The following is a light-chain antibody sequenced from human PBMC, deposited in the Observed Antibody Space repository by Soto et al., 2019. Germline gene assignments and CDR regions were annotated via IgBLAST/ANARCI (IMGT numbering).Light chain of an antibody. CDR3: QQRSNWPAT. J-gene: IGKJ4*01. Sequence: IVLTQSLATLSLSPGERATLSCRASQSVSSYLAWYQQKPGQAPRLLIYDASNRATGIPARFSGSGSGTDVTLTISSLEPEDFALYYCQQRSNWPATFGGGTKVEIK. CDR1: QSVSSY. V-gene: IGKV3-11*01. CDR2: DAS.